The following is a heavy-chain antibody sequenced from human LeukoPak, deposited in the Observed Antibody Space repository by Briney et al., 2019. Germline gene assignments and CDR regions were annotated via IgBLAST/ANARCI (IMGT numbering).Heavy chain of an antibody. CDR1: GFTFSSYE. CDR2: ISSSGSTI. D-gene: IGHD2-21*02. CDR3: ARPAGVCGGDCYPLEGWSGPMDV. Sequence: GGSLRLSCAASGFTFSSYEMNWVRQAPGKGLEWVSYISSSGSTIYYADSVKGRFTISRDNAKNSLYLQMNSLRAEDTAVYYCARPAGVCGGDCYPLEGWSGPMDVWGKGTTVTISS. J-gene: IGHJ6*03. V-gene: IGHV3-48*03.